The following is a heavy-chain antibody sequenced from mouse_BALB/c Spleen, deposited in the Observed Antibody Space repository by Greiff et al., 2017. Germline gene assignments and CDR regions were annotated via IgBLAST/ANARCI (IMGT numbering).Heavy chain of an antibody. V-gene: IGHV5-12-1*01. Sequence: DVHLVESGGGLVKPGGSLKLSCAASGFAFSSYDMSWVRQTPEKRLEWVAYISSGGGSTYYPDTVKGRFTISRDNAKNTLYLQMSSLKSEDTAMYYCADPSMDYWGQGTSVTVSS. CDR1: GFAFSSYD. CDR3: ADPSMDY. J-gene: IGHJ4*01. CDR2: ISSGGGST.